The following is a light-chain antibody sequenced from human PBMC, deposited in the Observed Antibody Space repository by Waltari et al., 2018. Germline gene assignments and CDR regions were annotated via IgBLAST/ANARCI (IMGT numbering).Light chain of an antibody. J-gene: IGKJ1*01. Sequence: EIVMTQFPATLSVSPGIRDTLPCRASQRVNSNLAWYQQKPGQAPRLLIYGASTRATGIPARFSGSRSGTEFTLTISSMQSEDFAVYYCQQYNDWPWTFGQGTKVEIK. CDR3: QQYNDWPWT. V-gene: IGKV3-15*01. CDR1: QRVNSN. CDR2: GAS.